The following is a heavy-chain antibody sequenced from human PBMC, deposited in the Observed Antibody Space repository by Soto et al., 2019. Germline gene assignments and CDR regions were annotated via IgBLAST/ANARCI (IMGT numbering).Heavy chain of an antibody. V-gene: IGHV3-15*01. Sequence: GGSLRLSCAASGFTFSNAWMSWVRQAPGKGLEWVGRIKSKTDGGTTDYAAPVKGRFTISRDDSKNTLYLQMNSLKTEDTAVYYCTTGPPHYYYGMDVWGQGTTVTVS. CDR1: GFTFSNAW. CDR2: IKSKTDGGTT. CDR3: TTGPPHYYYGMDV. J-gene: IGHJ6*02.